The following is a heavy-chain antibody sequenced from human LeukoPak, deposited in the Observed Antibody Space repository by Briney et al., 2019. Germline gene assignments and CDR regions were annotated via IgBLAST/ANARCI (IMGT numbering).Heavy chain of an antibody. CDR3: AKHAIVVVPAAHNWFDP. D-gene: IGHD2-2*01. CDR2: ISGSGGGT. CDR1: GITLSNYG. Sequence: GGSLRLSCAVSGITLSNYGMSWVRQAPGKGLEWVAGISGSGGGTYYADSVKGRFTISRDNPKNTLYLQMNSLRAEDTAVYYCAKHAIVVVPAAHNWFDPWGQGTLVTVSS. V-gene: IGHV3-23*01. J-gene: IGHJ5*02.